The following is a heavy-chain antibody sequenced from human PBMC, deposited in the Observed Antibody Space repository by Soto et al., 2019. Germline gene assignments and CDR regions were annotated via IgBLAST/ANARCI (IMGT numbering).Heavy chain of an antibody. Sequence: GASVKVSCKASGYTFTSYAMHWVRLAPGQRPEWMGWLNADNGNTKYSQKFHGRVTITRDTSANTAYMELSTLRSEDTALYYCARGWRNYYGSGSPPFFDYWGQGTLVTVSS. CDR2: LNADNGNT. CDR3: ARGWRNYYGSGSPPFFDY. V-gene: IGHV1-3*01. J-gene: IGHJ4*02. CDR1: GYTFTSYA. D-gene: IGHD3-10*01.